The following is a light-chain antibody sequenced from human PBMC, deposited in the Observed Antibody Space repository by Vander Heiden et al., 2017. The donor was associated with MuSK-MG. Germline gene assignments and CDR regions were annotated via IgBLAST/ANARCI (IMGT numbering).Light chain of an antibody. CDR2: GAS. J-gene: IGKJ2*01. CDR3: QKDDRAPYT. CDR1: QGINTY. Sequence: DIQMTQSPSSLSASVGDRVTITCRASQGINTYLGWFQQKPGKVPNLLIYGASTLQSGVPSRFSGRGSGTDFTLTISGLQPEDVATYYCQKDDRAPYTFGQGTKVEIK. V-gene: IGKV1-27*01.